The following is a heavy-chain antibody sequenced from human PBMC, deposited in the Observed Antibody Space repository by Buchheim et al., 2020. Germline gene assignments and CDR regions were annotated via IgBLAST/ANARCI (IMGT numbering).Heavy chain of an antibody. J-gene: IGHJ6*02. CDR2: INHSGNT. CDR1: GCSISSSSYY. Sequence: QLQLQESGPGLVKPSETLSLTCTVSGCSISSSSYYWGWIRQPPGKGLEWIGEINHSGNTNYNPSLKSRVTISVDTSKNQFSLKLSSVTAADTAVYYCARVADFWSGWIYGMDVWGQGTT. V-gene: IGHV4-39*07. CDR3: ARVADFWSGWIYGMDV. D-gene: IGHD3-3*01.